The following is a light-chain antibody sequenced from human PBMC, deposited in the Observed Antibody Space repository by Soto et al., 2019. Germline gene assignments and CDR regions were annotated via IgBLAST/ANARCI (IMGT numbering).Light chain of an antibody. V-gene: IGKV3-20*01. CDR1: QSVTSNY. Sequence: EIVLTQSPGTLSLSPGERATLSCGASQSVTSNYLAWYQQKPGQAPRLLIFGASIRVKGIADRFIGSGSGTDFTLTISILEPEDFAVYYCQHYVTSLTTFGQGTKVDIK. CDR3: QHYVTSLTT. J-gene: IGKJ1*01. CDR2: GAS.